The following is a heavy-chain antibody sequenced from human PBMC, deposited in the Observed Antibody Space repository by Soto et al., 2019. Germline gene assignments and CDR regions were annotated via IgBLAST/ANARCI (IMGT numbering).Heavy chain of an antibody. CDR3: ARARPYYYGSGSHTYYFDY. V-gene: IGHV1-46*03. Sequence: ASVKVSCEASGYTFTSCGSSWVRQAPRQGLEWMGIINPSGGSTSYAQKFQGRVTMTRDTSTSTVYMELSSLRSEDTAVYYCARARPYYYGSGSHTYYFDYWGQGTLVTVSS. CDR2: INPSGGST. D-gene: IGHD3-10*01. J-gene: IGHJ4*02. CDR1: GYTFTSCG.